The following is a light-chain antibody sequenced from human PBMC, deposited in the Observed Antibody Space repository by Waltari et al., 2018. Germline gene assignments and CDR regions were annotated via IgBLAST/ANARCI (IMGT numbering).Light chain of an antibody. Sequence: DIQMTQSPSTLSASVGDRVTITCRASQSISSWLAWYQQKPGKAPKLLIYKASSLESGVPSRLSGSGSGTEFTLTISSLQPDDFATYYCQQYNSYSPTFGPGTKVDIK. CDR2: KAS. V-gene: IGKV1-5*03. CDR1: QSISSW. CDR3: QQYNSYSPT. J-gene: IGKJ3*01.